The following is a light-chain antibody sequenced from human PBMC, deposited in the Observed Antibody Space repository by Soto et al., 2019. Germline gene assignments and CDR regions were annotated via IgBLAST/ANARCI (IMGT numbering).Light chain of an antibody. CDR2: EVS. CDR1: SSDVGGYNY. Sequence: QSALTQPASVSGSPGQSITISCTGTSSDVGGYNYVSWYQQHPGKAPKLMIYEVSNRPSGVSNRFSGSKSGNTASLTISGLQAEDEADDYCSSYTSSSTRVFGTGTKLPVL. CDR3: SSYTSSSTRV. J-gene: IGLJ1*01. V-gene: IGLV2-14*01.